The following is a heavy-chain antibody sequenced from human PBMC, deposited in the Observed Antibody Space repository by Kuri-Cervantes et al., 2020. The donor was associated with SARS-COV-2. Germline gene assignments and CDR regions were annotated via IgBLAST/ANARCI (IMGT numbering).Heavy chain of an antibody. J-gene: IGHJ4*02. CDR2: ISSSSSYT. CDR3: AAAPWPYYYFDY. Sequence: GGSLRLSCAASGFTFSSYATSWVRQAPGKGLEWVSYISSSSSYTNYADSVKGRFTISRDNAKNSLYLQMNSLKTEDTAVYYCAAAPWPYYYFDYWGQGTLVTVSS. V-gene: IGHV3-11*03. D-gene: IGHD3-10*01. CDR1: GFTFSSYA.